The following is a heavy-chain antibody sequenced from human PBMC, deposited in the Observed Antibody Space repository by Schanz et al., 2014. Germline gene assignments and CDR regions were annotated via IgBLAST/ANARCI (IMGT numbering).Heavy chain of an antibody. CDR2: IKEDGSQK. CDR1: GFTFRSHG. D-gene: IGHD1-26*01. Sequence: VQLVESGGGVVQPGRSLRLSCAASGFTFRSHGMHWVRQAPGKGLEWVATIKEDGSQKYYLDSVKGRFTISRDNARNSLYLQMTSLRAEDTALYYCTRDRAYHSFDYWGQGTLVTVSS. J-gene: IGHJ4*02. CDR3: TRDRAYHSFDY. V-gene: IGHV3-7*01.